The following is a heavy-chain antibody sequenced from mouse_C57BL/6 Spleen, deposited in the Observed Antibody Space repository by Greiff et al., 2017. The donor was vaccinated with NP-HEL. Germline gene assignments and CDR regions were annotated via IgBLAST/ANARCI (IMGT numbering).Heavy chain of an antibody. Sequence: QVQLQQSGAELVRPGASVTLSCKASGYTFTDYEMHWVKQTPVHGLEWIGAIDPETGGTAYNQKFKGKAILTADKSSSTAYMELRSLTSEDSAVYYCTRVVAHYYAMDYWGQGTSVTVSS. CDR1: GYTFTDYE. V-gene: IGHV1-15*01. CDR3: TRVVAHYYAMDY. D-gene: IGHD1-1*01. CDR2: IDPETGGT. J-gene: IGHJ4*01.